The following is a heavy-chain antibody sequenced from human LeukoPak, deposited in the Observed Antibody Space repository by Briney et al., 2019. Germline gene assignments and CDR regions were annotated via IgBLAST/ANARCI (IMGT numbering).Heavy chain of an antibody. CDR2: INPNSGGT. CDR1: GGTFGSYA. J-gene: IGHJ4*02. Sequence: ASVKVSCKASGGTFGSYAISWVRQAPGQGLEWMGWINPNSGGTNYAQKFQGWVTMTRDTSISTAYMELSRLRSDDTAVYYCARSSGWYVVSYYFDYWGQGTLVTVSS. D-gene: IGHD6-19*01. CDR3: ARSSGWYVVSYYFDY. V-gene: IGHV1-2*04.